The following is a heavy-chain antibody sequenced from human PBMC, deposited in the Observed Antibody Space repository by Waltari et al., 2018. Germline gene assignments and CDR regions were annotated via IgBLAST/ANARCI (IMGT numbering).Heavy chain of an antibody. V-gene: IGHV3-7*01. CDR1: GLPFIPYW. CDR2: INPDGSQK. CDR3: TTLARGESGDY. J-gene: IGHJ4*02. D-gene: IGHD3-10*01. Sequence: EVQLVESGGGLVQPGGSLRLSCSASGLPFIPYWMKWIRQAPGKGLEWVANINPDGSQKFYVDSVKGRFTVSRDNAQNSLYLQMNNLRAEDTAVYYCTTLARGESGDYWGQGTLVTVSS.